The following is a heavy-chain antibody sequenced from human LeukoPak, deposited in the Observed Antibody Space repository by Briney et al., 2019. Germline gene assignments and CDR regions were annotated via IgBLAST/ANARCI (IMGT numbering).Heavy chain of an antibody. V-gene: IGHV3-21*01. D-gene: IGHD6-19*01. CDR1: GFTFSSYS. Sequence: GGSLRLSCAASGFTFSSYSMNWVRQAPGKGLEWVSSISSSSSYIYYADSVKGRFTISRDNAKNSLYLQMNSLRAEDTAVYYCARSPGIAVAGTHYYYMDVWGKGTTVTVSS. J-gene: IGHJ6*03. CDR2: ISSSSSYI. CDR3: ARSPGIAVAGTHYYYMDV.